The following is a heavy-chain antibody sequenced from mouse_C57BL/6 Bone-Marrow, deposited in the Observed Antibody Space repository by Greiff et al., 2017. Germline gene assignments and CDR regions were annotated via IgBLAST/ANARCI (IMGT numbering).Heavy chain of an antibody. D-gene: IGHD2-1*01. CDR1: GYAFTNYL. CDR3: ARAPYGNDVCDLDY. Sequence: QVQLQQSGAELVRPGTSVTVSCKASGYAFTNYLIEWVKQRPGQGLEWIGVINPGSGGTNYNEKFKGKATLTADKSSSTAYMPLSSLTSEDSAVYYCARAPYGNDVCDLDYWGQGTTLTVSS. J-gene: IGHJ2*01. V-gene: IGHV1-54*01. CDR2: INPGSGGT.